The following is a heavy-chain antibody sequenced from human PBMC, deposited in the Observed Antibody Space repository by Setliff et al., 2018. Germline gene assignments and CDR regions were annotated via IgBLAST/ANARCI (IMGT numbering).Heavy chain of an antibody. CDR2: IDYYGNT. CDR3: ARTGTYRYFDH. D-gene: IGHD5-12*01. V-gene: IGHV4-39*01. J-gene: IGHJ4*02. Sequence: SETLSLTCTVSGCSISSCFNFWGWMRQPPGKGLEWIGRIDYYGNTYYNASLKSRLNISVDTSKIQFSLKMNSVTAADTAVYYCARTGTYRYFDHWGQGTLVTVSS. CDR1: GCSISSCFNF.